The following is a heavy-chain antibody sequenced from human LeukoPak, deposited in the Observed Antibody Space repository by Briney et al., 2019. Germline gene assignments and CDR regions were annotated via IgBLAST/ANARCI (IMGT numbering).Heavy chain of an antibody. CDR1: GFTFSSYW. V-gene: IGHV3-74*01. Sequence: PGGSLRLSCAASGFTFSSYWMHWVRQAPGKGLVWVSRINSDGSNTSYADSVKGRFTISRDNAKNTLYLQMNSLRAEDTAVYYCARGFYSSGPFDYWGQGTLVTIS. J-gene: IGHJ4*02. CDR2: INSDGSNT. D-gene: IGHD6-19*01. CDR3: ARGFYSSGPFDY.